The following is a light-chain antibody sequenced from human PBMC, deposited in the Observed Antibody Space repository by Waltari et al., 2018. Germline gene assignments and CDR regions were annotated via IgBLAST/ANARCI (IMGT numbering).Light chain of an antibody. CDR1: QSVSSN. CDR3: QQYHNWWT. J-gene: IGKJ1*01. V-gene: IGKV3-15*01. Sequence: EIVMTQSPATLSVSPGERATLSCRASQSVSSNLAWYQQKPGQAPRLLIYGASTRATGFPARFSGSGSGTEFTLTIGSLQSEDFAVYYCQQYHNWWTFGQGTKVEIK. CDR2: GAS.